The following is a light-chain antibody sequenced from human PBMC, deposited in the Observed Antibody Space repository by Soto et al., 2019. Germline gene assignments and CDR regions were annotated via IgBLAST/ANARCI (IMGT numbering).Light chain of an antibody. CDR2: DAS. CDR1: ESVDFH. Sequence: VLRQSPATLSLSPGERANISCRASESVDFHLAWYQQKPGQAPRLLIYDASVRATGTPARFSGSGSGTAFTLTISSLQPEDFALYYCQQRSTWPTFGQGTRLEIK. J-gene: IGKJ5*01. V-gene: IGKV3-11*01. CDR3: QQRSTWPT.